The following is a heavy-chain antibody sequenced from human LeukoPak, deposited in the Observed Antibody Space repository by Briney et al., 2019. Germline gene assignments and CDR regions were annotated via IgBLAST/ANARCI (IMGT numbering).Heavy chain of an antibody. D-gene: IGHD1-14*01. CDR2: INHSGST. Sequence: SETLSLTCAVYGGSFSGYYWSWIRQPPGKGLEWIGEINHSGSTNYNPSLKSRVTISVDTSKNQFSLKLSSVTAADTAVYYCARGAVTAFDYWGQGTLVTVSS. CDR1: GGSFSGYY. CDR3: ARGAVTAFDY. V-gene: IGHV4-34*01. J-gene: IGHJ4*02.